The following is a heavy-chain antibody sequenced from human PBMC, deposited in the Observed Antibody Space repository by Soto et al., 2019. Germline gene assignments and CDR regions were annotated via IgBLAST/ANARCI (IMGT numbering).Heavy chain of an antibody. Sequence: PSETLSLTCTVSGGSISSGDYYWSWIRQPPGKGLEWIGYIYYSGSTYYNPSLKSRVTISVDTSKNQFSLKLSSVTAAVPAVYYCARARGARYFDYWGQGTLVTVSS. J-gene: IGHJ4*02. V-gene: IGHV4-30-4*01. CDR2: IYYSGST. D-gene: IGHD2-15*01. CDR1: GGSISSGDYY. CDR3: ARARGARYFDY.